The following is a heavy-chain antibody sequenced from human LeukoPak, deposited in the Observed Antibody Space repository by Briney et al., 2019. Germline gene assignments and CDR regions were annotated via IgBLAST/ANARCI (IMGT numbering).Heavy chain of an antibody. CDR1: GFTFSGYA. CDR2: ISGSGGST. Sequence: GGSLRLSCAASGFTFSGYAMSWVRQAPGKGLEWVSAISGSGGSTYYADSVKGRFTISRDNSKNTPYLQMNSLRAEDTAVYYCAKGLRYFDWLFDYWGQGTLVTVSS. V-gene: IGHV3-23*01. J-gene: IGHJ4*02. CDR3: AKGLRYFDWLFDY. D-gene: IGHD3-9*01.